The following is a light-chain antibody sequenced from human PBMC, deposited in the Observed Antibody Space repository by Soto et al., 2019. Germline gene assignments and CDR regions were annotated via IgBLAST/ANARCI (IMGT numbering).Light chain of an antibody. Sequence: DIQMTQSPSSLSASVGDIVTIACEANQDINSSLSWFQQKPGKAPKLVIFDASQLEAGVPSRFSGGGSGTDFTFTISSLQPEDIATYFCQQYDDLPYTFGQGTKLEIK. V-gene: IGKV1-33*01. CDR2: DAS. CDR1: QDINSS. J-gene: IGKJ2*01. CDR3: QQYDDLPYT.